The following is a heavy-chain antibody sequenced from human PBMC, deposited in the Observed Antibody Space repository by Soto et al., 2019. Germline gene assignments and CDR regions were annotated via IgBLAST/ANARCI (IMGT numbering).Heavy chain of an antibody. CDR2: IIPIFGTA. V-gene: IGHV1-69*13. J-gene: IGHJ4*02. CDR1: GGTFSSYA. Sequence: SVKVSCKASGGTFSSYAISWVRQAPGQGLEWMGGIIPIFGTANYAQKFQGRVTITADESTSTAYMELSSLRSEDTAVYYCAREPPLRYYDSSGYPNWGQGTLVTVSS. D-gene: IGHD3-22*01. CDR3: AREPPLRYYDSSGYPN.